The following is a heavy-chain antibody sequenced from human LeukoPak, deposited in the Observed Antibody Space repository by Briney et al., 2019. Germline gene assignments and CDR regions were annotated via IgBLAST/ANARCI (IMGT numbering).Heavy chain of an antibody. V-gene: IGHV1-69*13. CDR2: IIPIFGTA. D-gene: IGHD3-16*01. CDR3: ARGGGLVNYYYYYMDV. J-gene: IGHJ6*03. Sequence: ASVKVSCKASGGTFTSYAISWVRQAPGQGLEWMGGIIPIFGTANYAQKFQGRVTITADESTSTAYMELSSLRSEDTAVYCCARGGGLVNYYYYYMDVWGKGTTVTISS. CDR1: GGTFTSYA.